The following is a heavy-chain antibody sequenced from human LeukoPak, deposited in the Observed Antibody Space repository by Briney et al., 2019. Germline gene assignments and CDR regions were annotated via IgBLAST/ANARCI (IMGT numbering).Heavy chain of an antibody. Sequence: SETLSLTCAVYGGSFSGYYWSWIRQPPGKGLEWIGEINHSGSTNYNPSLKSRVTISVDTSKNQFSLKLSSVTAADTAVYYCARGQRRGYYYGMDVWGKGTTVTVSS. CDR3: ARGQRRGYYYGMDV. V-gene: IGHV4-34*01. CDR2: INHSGST. CDR1: GGSFSGYY. J-gene: IGHJ6*04.